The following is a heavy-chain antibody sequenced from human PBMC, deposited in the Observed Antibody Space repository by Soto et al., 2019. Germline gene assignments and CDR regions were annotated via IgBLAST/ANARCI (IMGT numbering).Heavy chain of an antibody. CDR1: GRSISEINSY. D-gene: IGHD5-12*01. CDR2: IHHTGST. J-gene: IGHJ5*02. CDR3: ARPEGGYGSGYSWFDP. V-gene: IGHV4-39*01. Sequence: SETLSLTCSVSGRSISEINSYWGWIRQTPGEGLEWIGTIHHTGSTYYNPSLKSRVIISLDTSKNQFSLKLSSVTAADTALYYCARPEGGYGSGYSWFDPWGQGTRVTVSS.